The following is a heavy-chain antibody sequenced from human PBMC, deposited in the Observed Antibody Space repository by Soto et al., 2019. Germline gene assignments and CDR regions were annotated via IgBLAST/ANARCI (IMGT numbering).Heavy chain of an antibody. CDR1: GRSISEINSY. D-gene: IGHD5-12*01. CDR2: IHHTGST. J-gene: IGHJ5*02. CDR3: ARPEGGYGSGYSWFDP. V-gene: IGHV4-39*01. Sequence: SETLSLTCSVSGRSISEINSYWGWIRQTPGEGLEWIGTIHHTGSTYYNPSLKSRVIISLDTSKNQFSLKLSSVTAADTALYYCARPEGGYGSGYSWFDPWGQGTRVTVSS.